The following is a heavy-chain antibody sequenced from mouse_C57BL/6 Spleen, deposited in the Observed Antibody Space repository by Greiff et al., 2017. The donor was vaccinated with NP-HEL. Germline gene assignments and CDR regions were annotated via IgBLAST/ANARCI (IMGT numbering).Heavy chain of an antibody. CDR2: ISSGGDYI. CDR1: GFTFSSYA. CDR3: TTYYYGSSYDYAMDY. V-gene: IGHV5-9-1*02. D-gene: IGHD1-1*01. Sequence: EVQRVESGEGLVKPGGSLKLSCAASGFTFSSYAMSWVRQTPEKRLEWVAYISSGGDYIYYADTVKGRFTISRDNARNTLYLQMSSLKSEDTAMYYCTTYYYGSSYDYAMDYWGQGTSVTVSS. J-gene: IGHJ4*01.